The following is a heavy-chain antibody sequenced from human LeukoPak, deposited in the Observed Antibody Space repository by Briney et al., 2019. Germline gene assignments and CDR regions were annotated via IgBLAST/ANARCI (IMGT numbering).Heavy chain of an antibody. CDR2: IYYSGST. J-gene: IGHJ4*02. V-gene: IGHV4-39*01. CDR3: ASHSSGFGPLRY. Sequence: PSETLSLTCTVSSGSISSTNYYWGWIRQPPGKGLEWIASIYYSGSTYFNPSLKSRVTISVDTSKNQFALKLSSVTAADTAVYYCASHSSGFGPLRYWGQGTLVTVSS. CDR1: SGSISSTNYY. D-gene: IGHD3-22*01.